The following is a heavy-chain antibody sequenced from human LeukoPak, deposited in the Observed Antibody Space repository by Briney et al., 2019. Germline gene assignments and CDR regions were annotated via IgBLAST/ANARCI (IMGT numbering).Heavy chain of an antibody. D-gene: IGHD3-3*01. CDR2: IKSKTDGGTE. Sequence: GGSLRPSCAASGFSFNNAWMSWVRQAPGKGLEWVGRIKSKTDGGTEDYAAPVKGRFTISRDDSKNTLHLQMNSLKTEDTAVYYCTEEWAYYYYMDVWGKGTTVTVSS. CDR1: GFSFNNAW. V-gene: IGHV3-15*01. CDR3: TEEWAYYYYMDV. J-gene: IGHJ6*03.